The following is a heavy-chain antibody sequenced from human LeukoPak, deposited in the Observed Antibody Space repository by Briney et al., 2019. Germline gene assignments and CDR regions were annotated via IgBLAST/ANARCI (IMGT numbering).Heavy chain of an antibody. Sequence: GGSLILSCAASGFTFSSYDMHWVRQTAGKGLEWVSAIVPAGDTYYRGSVKGRFTISRDNAKNSLYLQINRLSAGDTAVYYCARAPRGATTWGAFDIWGKGVIVSSSS. CDR3: ARAPRGATTWGAFDI. D-gene: IGHD1-26*01. J-gene: IGHJ3*02. V-gene: IGHV3-13*04. CDR2: IVPAGDT. CDR1: GFTFSSYD.